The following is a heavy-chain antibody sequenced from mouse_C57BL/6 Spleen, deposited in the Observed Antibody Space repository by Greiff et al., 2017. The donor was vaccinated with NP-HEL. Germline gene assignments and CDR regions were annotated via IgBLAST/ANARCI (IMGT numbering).Heavy chain of an antibody. CDR3: ARDDGPYAMDY. CDR1: GYTFTSYW. V-gene: IGHV1-55*01. J-gene: IGHJ4*01. Sequence: QVQLKQPGAELVKPGASVKMSCKASGYTFTSYWITWVKQRPGQGLEWIGDIYPGSGSTNYNEKFKSKATLTVDTSSSTAYMQLSSLTSEDSAVYYCARDDGPYAMDYWGQGTSVTVSS. CDR2: IYPGSGST. D-gene: IGHD2-3*01.